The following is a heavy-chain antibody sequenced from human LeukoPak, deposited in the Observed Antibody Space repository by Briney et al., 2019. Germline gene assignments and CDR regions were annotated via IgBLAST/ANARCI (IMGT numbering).Heavy chain of an antibody. J-gene: IGHJ5*01. Sequence: GGSLRPSCSASGFNFDAYWIHWVRHGPGKGLVWVSRISTDGATTSYADPVKGRFTISRDNAKNTLYLQMNSLRVEDTAVYYCARAGQGFDSWGQGTLVTVSS. CDR3: ARAGQGFDS. CDR2: ISTDGATT. CDR1: GFNFDAYW. V-gene: IGHV3-74*01.